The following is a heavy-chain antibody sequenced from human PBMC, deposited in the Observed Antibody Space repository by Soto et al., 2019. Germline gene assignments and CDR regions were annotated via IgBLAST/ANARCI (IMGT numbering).Heavy chain of an antibody. J-gene: IGHJ4*02. V-gene: IGHV3-49*04. CDR1: GFTFGNYG. CDR3: SRGNGASPY. D-gene: IGHD1-1*01. Sequence: GGSLRLSCTTSGFTFGNYGMTWVRQAPGKGLEWVGFIRSKVNGGTTEYAASVKGRSIILRDDSTGIAYLQMNSLETEDTAVYYCSRGNGASPYWGQGTLVTVSS. CDR2: IRSKVNGGTT.